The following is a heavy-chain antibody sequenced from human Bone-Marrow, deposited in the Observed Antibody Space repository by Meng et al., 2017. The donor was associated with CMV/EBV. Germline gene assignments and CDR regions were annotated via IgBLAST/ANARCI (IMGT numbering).Heavy chain of an antibody. D-gene: IGHD6-13*01. J-gene: IGHJ2*01. CDR3: ARDMTTGYSSWYFDL. CDR1: GFSFSTYW. V-gene: IGHV3-74*01. CDR2: ISSDGSST. Sequence: GESLKISCAASGFSFSTYWMHWVRQAPGKGLVWVARISSDGSSTSYADSVKGRFTFSRDNAKNTMYVQMNSLRAEDTAVYYCARDMTTGYSSWYFDLWGRGTRVTGYS.